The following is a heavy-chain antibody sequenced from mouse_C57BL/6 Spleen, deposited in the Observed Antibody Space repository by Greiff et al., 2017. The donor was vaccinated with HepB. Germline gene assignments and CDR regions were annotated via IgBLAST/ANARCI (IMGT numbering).Heavy chain of an antibody. V-gene: IGHV5-9-1*02. Sequence: EVMLVESGEGLVKPGGSLKLSCAASGFTFSSYAMSWVRQTPEKRLEWVAYISSGGDYIYYADTVKGRFTISRDNARNTLYLQMSSLKSEDTAMYYCTREGFTTVVEGSFAYWGQGTLVTVSA. J-gene: IGHJ3*01. CDR2: ISSGGDYI. CDR1: GFTFSSYA. CDR3: TREGFTTVVEGSFAY. D-gene: IGHD1-1*01.